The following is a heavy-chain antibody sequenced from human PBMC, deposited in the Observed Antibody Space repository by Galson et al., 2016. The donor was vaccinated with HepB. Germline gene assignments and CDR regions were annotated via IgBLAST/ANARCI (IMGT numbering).Heavy chain of an antibody. CDR2: ISSDGAGT. V-gene: IGHV3-43*01. CDR3: AKEIDVVGSSGYFDY. J-gene: IGHJ4*02. D-gene: IGHD3-22*01. CDR1: GFTFADYT. Sequence: SLRLSCAASGFTFADYTMHWVRQGPGKGLEWVSLISSDGAGTYYADSVKGRFTISRDNSKNSLFLQMNSLRTEDTALYYCAKEIDVVGSSGYFDYWGQGTQVTVSS.